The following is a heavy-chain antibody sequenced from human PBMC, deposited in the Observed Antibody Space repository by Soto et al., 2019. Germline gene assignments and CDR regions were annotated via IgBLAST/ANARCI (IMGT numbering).Heavy chain of an antibody. CDR2: MSYSGST. V-gene: IGHV4-39*01. D-gene: IGHD6-13*01. CDR3: ARHAGSSYYYNMDV. J-gene: IGHJ6*03. Sequence: SETLSLTCTVSGGSVSSFFFFWSWVRQYPGKGLEWIGCMSYSGSTNYNPSLRSRVTISVDTSKNQFSLKLNSVTAADTAVYYCARHAGSSYYYNMDVWGKGTTVTVSS. CDR1: GGSVSSFFFF.